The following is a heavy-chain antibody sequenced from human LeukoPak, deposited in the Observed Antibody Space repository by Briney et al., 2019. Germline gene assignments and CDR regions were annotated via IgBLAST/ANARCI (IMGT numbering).Heavy chain of an antibody. CDR3: ARDNYYDSSGLGY. CDR2: ISSSSSDI. CDR1: GFTFSSYS. Sequence: PGGSLRLSCAASGFTFSSYSMNWVRQPPGKGLEWVSSISSSSSDIYYADSVKGRFTNSRGNDKNSLYLQMNSLRAEDTAVYYCARDNYYDSSGLGYWGQGTLVTVSS. V-gene: IGHV3-21*01. J-gene: IGHJ4*02. D-gene: IGHD3-22*01.